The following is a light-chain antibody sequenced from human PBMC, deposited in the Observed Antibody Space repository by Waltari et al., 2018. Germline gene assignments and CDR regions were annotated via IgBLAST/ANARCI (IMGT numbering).Light chain of an antibody. Sequence: DIVMTQSPDSLAVSLCARATINCKSSSSVLYSSNNKNYLAWYQQKPGQPPKLLIYWASTRESGVPDRFSGSGSGTDFTLTISSLQAEDVAVYYCQQYYSTPFTFGGGTKVEIK. J-gene: IGKJ4*01. CDR1: SSVLYSSNNKNY. CDR2: WAS. V-gene: IGKV4-1*01. CDR3: QQYYSTPFT.